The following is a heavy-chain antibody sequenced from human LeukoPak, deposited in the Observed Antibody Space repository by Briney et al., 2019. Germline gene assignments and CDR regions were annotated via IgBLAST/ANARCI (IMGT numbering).Heavy chain of an antibody. CDR3: VRTFYDYVWGSYRPSFDY. D-gene: IGHD3-16*02. V-gene: IGHV4-34*01. CDR2: INHSGST. J-gene: IGHJ4*02. Sequence: SETLSLTCAVYGGSFSGYYWSWIRQPPGKGPEWIGEINHSGSTNYNPSLKSRVTISVDTSKNQFSLKLSSVTAADTAVYYCVRTFYDYVWGSYRPSFDYWGQGTLATVSS. CDR1: GGSFSGYY.